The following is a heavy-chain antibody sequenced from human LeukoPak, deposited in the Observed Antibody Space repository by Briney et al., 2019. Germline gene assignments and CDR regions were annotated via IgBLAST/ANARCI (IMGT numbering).Heavy chain of an antibody. D-gene: IGHD6-19*01. CDR1: GFTFDNYA. J-gene: IGHJ4*02. Sequence: GGSLRLSCAASGFTFDNYAMHWVRQARGKGLEWLSIISWNSGYIGYADSVKGRFTISRDNAKKSLDLQMNSLRAEDTAFYYCAKVRGTYSSGYFFDYWGQGTLVTVSS. CDR3: AKVRGTYSSGYFFDY. V-gene: IGHV3-9*01. CDR2: ISWNSGYI.